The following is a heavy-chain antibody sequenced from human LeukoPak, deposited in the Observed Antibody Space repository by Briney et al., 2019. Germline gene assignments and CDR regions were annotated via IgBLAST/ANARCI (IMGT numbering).Heavy chain of an antibody. Sequence: GGSLRLSCAASGFPLSSYAMSWVRQGPGKGLEWVAATSSSDPGTYHADSVGGRFTISRDNSKNTLYLQMNSLRSEDTGVYYCARGVGTVGFHDWFDPWGQGTLVSVSS. CDR3: ARGVGTVGFHDWFDP. CDR2: TSSSDPGT. D-gene: IGHD4-23*01. V-gene: IGHV3-23*01. J-gene: IGHJ5*02. CDR1: GFPLSSYA.